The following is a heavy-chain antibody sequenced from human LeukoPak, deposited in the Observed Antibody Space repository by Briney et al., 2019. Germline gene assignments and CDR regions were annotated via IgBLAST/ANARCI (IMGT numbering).Heavy chain of an antibody. Sequence: GGSLRLSCAASGFTLSTNWMAWIPQAPGKGLKWVANRNQGGTVKNDADYVKGLFTVSRDNAENSLYLQLRSLRVEDTGVYYCARDVGGGYHLFTESHSGQGTLVTV. CDR2: RNQGGTVK. D-gene: IGHD3-22*01. J-gene: IGHJ4*02. V-gene: IGHV3-7*04. CDR3: ARDVGGGYHLFTESH. CDR1: GFTLSTNW.